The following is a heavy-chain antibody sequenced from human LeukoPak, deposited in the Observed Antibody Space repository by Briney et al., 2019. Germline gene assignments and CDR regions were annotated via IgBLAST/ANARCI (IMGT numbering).Heavy chain of an antibody. CDR3: ARDFSFTDYFDY. D-gene: IGHD2-2*01. Sequence: GGSLRLSCAASGFTFSSYAMNWVRQAPGKGLEWVSYISSSGSTIYYADSVKGRFTISRDNAKNSLYLQMNSLRAEDTAVYYCARDFSFTDYFDYWGQGTLVTVSS. J-gene: IGHJ4*02. V-gene: IGHV3-48*03. CDR2: ISSSGSTI. CDR1: GFTFSSYA.